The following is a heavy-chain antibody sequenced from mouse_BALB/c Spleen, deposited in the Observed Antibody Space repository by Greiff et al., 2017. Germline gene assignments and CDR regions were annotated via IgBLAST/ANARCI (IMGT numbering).Heavy chain of an antibody. J-gene: IGHJ4*01. CDR3: ARGTARASYAMYY. CDR1: GYTFTSYW. Sequence: VQLQESGAELAKPGASVKMSCKASGYTFTSYWMHWVKQRPGQGLEWIGYINPSTGYTEYNQKFKDKATLTADKSSSTAYMQLSSLTSEDSAVYYCARGTARASYAMYYWGQGTSVTVSS. CDR2: INPSTGYT. V-gene: IGHV1-7*01. D-gene: IGHD3-2*01.